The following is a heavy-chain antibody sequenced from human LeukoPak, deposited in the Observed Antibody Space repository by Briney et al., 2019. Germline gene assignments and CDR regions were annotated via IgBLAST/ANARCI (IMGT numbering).Heavy chain of an antibody. D-gene: IGHD1-26*01. CDR2: IYYSGST. J-gene: IGHJ4*02. CDR1: GGSISSYY. V-gene: IGHV4-59*12. CDR3: ARDPKVGANFFDY. Sequence: PSETLSLTCTVSGGSISSYYWSWTRQPPGKGLEWIGYIYYSGSTNYNPSLKSRVTMSVDTSKNQFSLKLSSVTAADTAVYYCARDPKVGANFFDYWGQGTLVTVSS.